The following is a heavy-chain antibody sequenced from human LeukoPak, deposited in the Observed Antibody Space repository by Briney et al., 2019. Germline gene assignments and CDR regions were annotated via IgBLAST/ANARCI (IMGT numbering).Heavy chain of an antibody. V-gene: IGHV4-39*01. J-gene: IGHJ4*02. CDR1: GGSISSSSYY. D-gene: IGHD5-24*01. CDR2: IYYSGST. Sequence: SSETLSLTCTVSGGSISSSSYYWGWIRQPPGKGLEWIGSIYYSGSTYYNPSLKSRVTISVDTSKNQFSLKLSSVTAADTAVYYCARHYGCDFFDYWGQGTLVTVSS. CDR3: ARHYGCDFFDY.